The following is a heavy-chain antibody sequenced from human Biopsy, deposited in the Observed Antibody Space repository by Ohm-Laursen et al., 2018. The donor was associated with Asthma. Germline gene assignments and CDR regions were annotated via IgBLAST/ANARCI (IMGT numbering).Heavy chain of an antibody. CDR1: GFKFDEYT. CDR2: ISWNSATI. D-gene: IGHD3-22*01. J-gene: IGHJ4*02. CDR3: AKVRSDWVITESFDY. Sequence: RSLRLSCTASGFKFDEYTMHWVRQAPGKGLEWVSGISWNSATIGYADSVEGRFTIPRDNAKNSVFLHMDSLRPEDTAFYYCAKVRSDWVITESFDYWGQGVLVTVSS. V-gene: IGHV3-9*01.